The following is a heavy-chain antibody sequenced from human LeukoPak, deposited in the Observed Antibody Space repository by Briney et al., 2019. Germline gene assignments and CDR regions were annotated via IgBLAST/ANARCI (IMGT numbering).Heavy chain of an antibody. CDR2: ISSSYTYI. CDR1: GFTFSSYS. J-gene: IGHJ4*02. CDR3: VRDKDLFDY. Sequence: GGSLRLSCAASGFTFSSYSMNWVRQAPGKGPEWVSSISSSYTYIFYADSVKGRFTISRDNAKNSLYLQMHSLTAEDTAVYYCVRDKDLFDYWGQGTLVTVSS. V-gene: IGHV3-21*01.